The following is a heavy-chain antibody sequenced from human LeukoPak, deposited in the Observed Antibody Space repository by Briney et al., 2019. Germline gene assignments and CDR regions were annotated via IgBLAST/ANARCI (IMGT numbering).Heavy chain of an antibody. Sequence: PSETLSLTCTVSGGSISSYYWSWIRQPPGKGLEWIGYIYYSGSTNYNPSLKSRVTISVDTSKNQFSLKLSSVTAADTAVYYCARVGWELHYFDYWGQGTLVTVSS. CDR3: ARVGWELHYFDY. CDR1: GGSISSYY. CDR2: IYYSGST. V-gene: IGHV4-59*12. D-gene: IGHD1-26*01. J-gene: IGHJ4*02.